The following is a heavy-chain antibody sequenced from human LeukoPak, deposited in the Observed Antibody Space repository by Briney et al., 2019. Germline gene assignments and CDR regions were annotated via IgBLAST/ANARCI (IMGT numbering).Heavy chain of an antibody. J-gene: IGHJ4*02. V-gene: IGHV3-53*05. D-gene: IGHD3-22*01. CDR2: IYSGGST. CDR3: AKDSREYYGSSGLDY. Sequence: PGGSLRLSCAASGFTVSSNYMSWVRQAPGKGLEWVSVIYSGGSTYYADSVKGRFTISRDNSKNTLYLQMNSLRAEDTAVYYCAKDSREYYGSSGLDYWGQGTLVTVSS. CDR1: GFTVSSNY.